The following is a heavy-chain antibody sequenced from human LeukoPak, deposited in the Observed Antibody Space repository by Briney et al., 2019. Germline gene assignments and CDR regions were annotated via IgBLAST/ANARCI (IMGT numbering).Heavy chain of an antibody. CDR3: ASSGYYGSGSYYH. CDR1: GGSISSGSYY. J-gene: IGHJ4*02. D-gene: IGHD3-10*01. CDR2: IYHSGST. Sequence: PSETLSLTCTVSGGSISSGSYYWSWIRQPAGKGLEWIGYIYHSGSTYYNPSLKSRVTISVDRSKNQFSLKLSSVTAADTAVYYCASSGYYGSGSYYHWGQGTLVTVSS. V-gene: IGHV4-30-2*01.